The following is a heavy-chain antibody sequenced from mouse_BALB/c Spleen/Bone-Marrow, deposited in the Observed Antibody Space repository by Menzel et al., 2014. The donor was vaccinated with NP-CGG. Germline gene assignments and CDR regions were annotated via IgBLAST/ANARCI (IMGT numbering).Heavy chain of an antibody. CDR3: ARDGSLYYFDY. CDR2: IPYSGST. D-gene: IGHD1-1*01. Sequence: DVQLQESGPDLVKPSQSLSLTCTVTGYSITSGYIWHWIRQFPGNKLEWMGYIPYSGSTHYNPSLKSRISITRDTSKNQFFLQLNSVTTDTATYYCARDGSLYYFDYWGQGTTLTVSS. CDR1: GYSITSGYI. V-gene: IGHV3-1*02. J-gene: IGHJ2*01.